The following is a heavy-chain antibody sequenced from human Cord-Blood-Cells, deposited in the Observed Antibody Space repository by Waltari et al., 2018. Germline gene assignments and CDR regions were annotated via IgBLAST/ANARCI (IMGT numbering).Heavy chain of an antibody. Sequence: EVQLVESGGGLVQPGGSLRLSCAASGFTFSSYSMNWVRQAPGKGLDCVSYISSSSSTIYYADSVKGRFTISRDNAKNSLYLQMNSLRDEYTAVYYCARVLTLSSAYYLDYWGQGTLVTVSS. CDR3: ARVLTLSSAYYLDY. V-gene: IGHV3-48*02. CDR1: GFTFSSYS. J-gene: IGHJ4*02. CDR2: ISSSSSTI. D-gene: IGHD3-9*01.